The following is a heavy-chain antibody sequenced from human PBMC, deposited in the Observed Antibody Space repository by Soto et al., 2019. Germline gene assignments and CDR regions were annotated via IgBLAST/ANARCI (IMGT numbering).Heavy chain of an antibody. D-gene: IGHD5-18*01. V-gene: IGHV2-5*01. Sequence: SGPTLVNPTQTLTLTCTFSGFSLSTSGVGVGWIRQPPGKALEWLALIYWNDDKRYSPSLKSRLTITKDTSKNQVVLTMTNMDTVDTATYYCATNGGYSYGYYYYGMDVWGQRTTVTVSS. J-gene: IGHJ6*02. CDR2: IYWNDDK. CDR3: ATNGGYSYGYYYYGMDV. CDR1: GFSLSTSGVG.